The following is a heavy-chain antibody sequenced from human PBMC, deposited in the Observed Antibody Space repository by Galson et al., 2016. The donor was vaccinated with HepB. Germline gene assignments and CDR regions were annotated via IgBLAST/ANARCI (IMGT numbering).Heavy chain of an antibody. V-gene: IGHV3-53*01. D-gene: IGHD2-8*01. CDR1: GFLVNSNY. CDR3: ARGYTSGVPFW. Sequence: SLRPSCAVSGFLVNSNYMTWVRLAPGRGLEWVAIMYSGGSKQYAGSAKGRFTISRDTSSQTLFLEASDLRAEDTGIYYCARGYTSGVPFWWGQGTLVTVSS. CDR2: MYSGGSK. J-gene: IGHJ4*02.